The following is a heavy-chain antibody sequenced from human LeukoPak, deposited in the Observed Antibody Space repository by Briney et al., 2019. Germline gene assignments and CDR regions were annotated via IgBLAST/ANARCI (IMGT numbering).Heavy chain of an antibody. D-gene: IGHD6-6*01. J-gene: IGHJ4*02. CDR2: ISSSSSYV. Sequence: PGGSLRLSCAASGFTFSSYSMNWVRQAPGKGLEWVSSISSSSSYVYYADSLKGRFTISRDNAENSLYLQMNSLRAEDTAVYYCARDIGSSSGSFDYWGQGTLVTVSS. CDR1: GFTFSSYS. V-gene: IGHV3-21*01. CDR3: ARDIGSSSGSFDY.